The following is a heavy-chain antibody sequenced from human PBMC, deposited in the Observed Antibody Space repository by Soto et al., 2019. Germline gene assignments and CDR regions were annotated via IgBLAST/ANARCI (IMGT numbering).Heavy chain of an antibody. CDR2: INSKTDGGST. J-gene: IGHJ4*02. V-gene: IGHV3-15*01. CDR3: STGRESKVLQFLQWLLHD. CDR1: GFTFSNAW. Sequence: EVQLVESGGGLVKPGGSLRLSCAASGFTFSNAWMSWVRQAPGKGLEWVGRINSKTDGGSTDYPAPVKGRFTISRDDSTNTLYLQINSLKTEDTGVYYCSTGRESKVLQFLQWLLHDWGQGTLVTVSS. D-gene: IGHD3-3*01.